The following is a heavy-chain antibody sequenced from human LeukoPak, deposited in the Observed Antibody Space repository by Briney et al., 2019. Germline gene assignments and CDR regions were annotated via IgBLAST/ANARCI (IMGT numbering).Heavy chain of an antibody. Sequence: GASVKVSCKASGGTFSSYAISWVRQAPGQGLEWMGRIIPIFGTANYAQKLQGRVTITSDESTSTAYMGLSSLRSEDNAVYYCASHPPYCSGGSCPYYFDYWGQGTLVTVSS. CDR1: GGTFSSYA. D-gene: IGHD2-15*01. CDR3: ASHPPYCSGGSCPYYFDY. V-gene: IGHV1-69*15. J-gene: IGHJ4*02. CDR2: IIPIFGTA.